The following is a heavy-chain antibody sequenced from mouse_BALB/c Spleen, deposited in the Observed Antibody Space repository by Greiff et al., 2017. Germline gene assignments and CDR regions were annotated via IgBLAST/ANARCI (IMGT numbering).Heavy chain of an antibody. CDR2: IWAGGST. Sequence: VKLVESGPGLVAPSQSLSITCTVSGFSLTSYGVHWVRQPPGKGLEWLGVIWAGGSTNYNSALMSRLSISKDNSKSQVFLKMNSLQTDDTAMYYCARDSLLRLRWSFAYWGQGTLVTVSA. V-gene: IGHV2-9*02. J-gene: IGHJ3*01. CDR1: GFSLTSYG. D-gene: IGHD1-2*01. CDR3: ARDSLLRLRWSFAY.